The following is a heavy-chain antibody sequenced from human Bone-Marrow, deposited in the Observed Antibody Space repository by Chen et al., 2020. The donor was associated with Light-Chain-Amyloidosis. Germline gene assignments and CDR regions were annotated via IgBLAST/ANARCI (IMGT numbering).Heavy chain of an antibody. CDR1: GYTFTNYA. J-gene: IGHJ4*02. CDR3: ARDRFYGSGSYYIFDY. Sequence: QVQLVQSGAEVKKPGASVKVSCKASGYTFTNYALHWVRQAPGQRLEWMGWINAGNGNTKYSQKFQGRVTITRDTSASIAYMELGSLRSEDAAVYYCARDRFYGSGSYYIFDYWGQGTLVTVSS. V-gene: IGHV1-3*01. D-gene: IGHD3-10*01. CDR2: INAGNGNT.